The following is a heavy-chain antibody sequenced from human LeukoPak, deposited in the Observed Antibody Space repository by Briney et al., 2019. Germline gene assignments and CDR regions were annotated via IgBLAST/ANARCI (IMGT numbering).Heavy chain of an antibody. V-gene: IGHV1-2*02. Sequence: ASVKVSCKASGSTFTGYYMSWVRQAPEQGLEWMGWINPNNGGTNYTQKFQGRVTMTRDTSISTAYLELSRLRSDDTAVYYCARAPVTIFGVVIRYYMDVWGKGTTVTVSS. CDR3: ARAPVTIFGVVIRYYMDV. D-gene: IGHD3-3*01. CDR1: GSTFTGYY. CDR2: INPNNGGT. J-gene: IGHJ6*03.